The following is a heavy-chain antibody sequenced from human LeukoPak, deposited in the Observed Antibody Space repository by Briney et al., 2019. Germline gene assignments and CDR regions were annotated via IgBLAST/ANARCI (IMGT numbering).Heavy chain of an antibody. D-gene: IGHD6-13*01. V-gene: IGHV1-8*01. CDR3: ARGDSSSWYKAG. CDR2: MNPNSGNT. Sequence: ASVKVSCKASGYTFTSYDIDWVRQATGQGLEWMGWMNPNSGNTSYAQKFQGRVTMTRNTSISTAYMELSSLRSEDTAVYYCARGDSSSWYKAGWGQGTLVTVSS. J-gene: IGHJ4*02. CDR1: GYTFTSYD.